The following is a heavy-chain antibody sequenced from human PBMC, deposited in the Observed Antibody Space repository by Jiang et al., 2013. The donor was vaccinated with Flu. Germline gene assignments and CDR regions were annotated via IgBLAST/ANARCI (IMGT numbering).Heavy chain of an antibody. J-gene: IGHJ5*01. D-gene: IGHD1-1*01. V-gene: IGHV4-39*01. CDR3: ARRGGVTGTDDS. CDR2: IFYDGTA. Sequence: KPSETLSLTCTVSGGSISNVLYYWDWIRQPQGGLEWIANIFYDGTAYYNPSLRSRVTISIDTSKNQFSPRLTSVTAADTAIYYCARRGGVTGTDDSWGQGTLVTVSS. CDR1: GGSISNVLYY.